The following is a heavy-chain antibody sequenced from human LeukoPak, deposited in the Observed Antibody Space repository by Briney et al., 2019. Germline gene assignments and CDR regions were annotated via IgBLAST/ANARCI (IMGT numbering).Heavy chain of an antibody. CDR3: AKEGASTDFWSGYYPDYYYYYMDV. Sequence: PGGSLRLSCAASGFTFSSYSMNWVRQAPGKGLEWVSYITRSSSTIYYADSVKGRFTISRDNSKNTLYLQMNSLRAEDTAVYYCAKEGASTDFWSGYYPDYYYYYMDVWGKGTTVTVSS. D-gene: IGHD3-3*01. CDR1: GFTFSSYS. CDR2: ITRSSSTI. J-gene: IGHJ6*03. V-gene: IGHV3-48*01.